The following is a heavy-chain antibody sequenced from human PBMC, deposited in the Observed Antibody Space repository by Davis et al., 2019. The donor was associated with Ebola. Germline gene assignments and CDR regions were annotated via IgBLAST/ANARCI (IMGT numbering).Heavy chain of an antibody. CDR2: IYPDDSDT. CDR3: FTLNV. CDR1: GLTFTNYW. V-gene: IGHV5-51*01. Sequence: KVSCKGSGLTFTNYWIAWVRQMPGKGLEWMGLIYPDDSDTRYSPSFQGQVTISADKSLSTAYLQWSSLKASDTATYYCFTLNVWGQGTLVTVSS. D-gene: IGHD1-1*01. J-gene: IGHJ4*02.